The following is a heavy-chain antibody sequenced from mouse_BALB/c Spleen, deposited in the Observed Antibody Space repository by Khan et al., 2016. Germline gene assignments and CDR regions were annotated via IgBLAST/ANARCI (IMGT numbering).Heavy chain of an antibody. CDR1: GFNIKDTY. Sequence: VQLQQSGAELVKPGASVKLSCTASGFNIKDTYMHWVKQRPEQGLEWIGRIDPAHGNTKYDPKFQGKAIITADTSSNTAYLQLRSLTSEDTAVYYCATYGSSYWYFDVWCAGTTVTVSS. V-gene: IGHV14-3*02. D-gene: IGHD1-1*01. J-gene: IGHJ1*01. CDR2: IDPAHGNT. CDR3: ATYGSSYWYFDV.